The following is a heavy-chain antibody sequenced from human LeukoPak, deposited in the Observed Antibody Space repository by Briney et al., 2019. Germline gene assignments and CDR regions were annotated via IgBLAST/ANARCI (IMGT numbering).Heavy chain of an antibody. V-gene: IGHV4-59*08. Sequence: ESLRLSCATSGFTFSTFTMSWIRQPPGKGLEWIGYIYYSGSTNYYPSLKSRVTISVDTSKNQFSLKLSSVTAADTAVYYCARQAHNYYYYGMDVWGQGTTVTVSS. CDR2: IYYSGST. CDR1: GFTFSTFT. CDR3: ARQAHNYYYYGMDV. J-gene: IGHJ6*02.